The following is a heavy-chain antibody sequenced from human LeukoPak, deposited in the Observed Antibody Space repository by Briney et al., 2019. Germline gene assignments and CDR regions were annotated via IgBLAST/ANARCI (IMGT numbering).Heavy chain of an antibody. CDR2: IRYDGSIK. CDR1: GFTFSTYG. CDR3: AKDLRGYSYGYSVDY. Sequence: PGGSLRLSCEASGFTFSTYGMHWVRQAPGKGLEGVAFIRYDGSIKYYADSVQGRFTISRDNSNNTLYVQMNSLRAQDTAVYYCAKDLRGYSYGYSVDYRGQGTLVTVSS. V-gene: IGHV3-30*02. D-gene: IGHD5-18*01. J-gene: IGHJ4*02.